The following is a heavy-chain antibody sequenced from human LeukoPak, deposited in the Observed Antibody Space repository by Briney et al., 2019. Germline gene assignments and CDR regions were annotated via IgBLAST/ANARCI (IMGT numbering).Heavy chain of an antibody. Sequence: GRSLRLSCVASGFTFSDYAMHWVRQAPGKGLEWVAVISHDGTNRYYADSVKGRFTISRDDSKNTLYLQMNSLRVEDTAVYYCARDGGSWSLSGYWGQGILVTVSS. J-gene: IGHJ4*02. V-gene: IGHV3-30-3*01. CDR2: ISHDGTNR. CDR3: ARDGGSWSLSGY. CDR1: GFTFSDYA. D-gene: IGHD2/OR15-2a*01.